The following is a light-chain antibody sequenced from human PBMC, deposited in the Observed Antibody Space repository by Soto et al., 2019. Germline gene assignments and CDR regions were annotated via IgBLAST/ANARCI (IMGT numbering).Light chain of an antibody. CDR3: QQYGDSSWT. CDR1: QSVSSNY. J-gene: IGKJ1*01. CDR2: GAS. Sequence: EIVLTQSPGTLSLSPGDRATLSCRASQSVSSNYLAWYQQQKPGQAPRLLIYGASSRATGVPDRFSGSGSGTDFSLAISRLEPEDFAVYYCQQYGDSSWTFCQGTKVEIK. V-gene: IGKV3-20*01.